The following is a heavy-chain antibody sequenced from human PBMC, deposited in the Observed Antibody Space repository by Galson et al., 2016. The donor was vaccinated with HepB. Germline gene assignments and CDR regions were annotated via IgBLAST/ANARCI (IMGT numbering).Heavy chain of an antibody. CDR3: ARDPQYQLTNYYYYGMDV. J-gene: IGHJ6*02. Sequence: SLRLSCAASGFTFSSYGMHWVRQAPGKGLEWVAIIWYDGSEKYYADSVKGRFTISRDNSKNTLYLQMNSLRAEDTAVYYCARDPQYQLTNYYYYGMDVWGQGTTVT. CDR1: GFTFSSYG. V-gene: IGHV3-33*01. CDR2: IWYDGSEK. D-gene: IGHD2-2*01.